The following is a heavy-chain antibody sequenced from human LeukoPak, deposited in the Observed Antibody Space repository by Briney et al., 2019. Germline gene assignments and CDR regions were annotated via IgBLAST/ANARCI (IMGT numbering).Heavy chain of an antibody. CDR1: GYTLTELS. CDR2: FDPEDGET. Sequence: ASVKVSCKVSGYTLTELSMHWVRQAPGKGLEWMGGFDPEDGETIYAQKFQGRVTMTEDTSTDTAYMELSSLRSEDTAVYYCATYLGYCSGGSCYQGGPDPNWGQGTLVTVSS. D-gene: IGHD2-15*01. V-gene: IGHV1-24*01. CDR3: ATYLGYCSGGSCYQGGPDPN. J-gene: IGHJ4*02.